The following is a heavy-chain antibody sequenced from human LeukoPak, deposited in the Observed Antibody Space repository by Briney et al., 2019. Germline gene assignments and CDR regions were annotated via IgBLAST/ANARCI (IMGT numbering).Heavy chain of an antibody. Sequence: PGRSLRLSCAASGFSLSPYAMHWVRQAPGKGLEWITFISYDGSDKHYADSVKGRLSISRDNSENTLYLQMNSLRIEDTALYYCATGLEKGGGYASILAYWGQGTLVTVSS. CDR2: ISYDGSDK. V-gene: IGHV3-30-3*01. D-gene: IGHD3-22*01. CDR1: GFSLSPYA. J-gene: IGHJ4*02. CDR3: ATGLEKGGGYASILAY.